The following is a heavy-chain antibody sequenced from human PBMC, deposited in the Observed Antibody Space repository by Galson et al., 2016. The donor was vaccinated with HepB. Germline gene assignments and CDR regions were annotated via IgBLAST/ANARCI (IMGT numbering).Heavy chain of an antibody. J-gene: IGHJ5*02. CDR1: GFAVGSHW. V-gene: IGHV3-74*01. CDR3: GRDHSVVLTTAYNWFDP. CDR2: IHSDGTIS. D-gene: IGHD4-23*01. Sequence: SLRLSCAASGFAVGSHWMHWVRQVPVQGLVWVSRIHSDGTISNYADSVKGRYTISRDNAKNTLYLQMNSLRVEDTAVYYCGRDHSVVLTTAYNWFDPWGQGTLVTVSS.